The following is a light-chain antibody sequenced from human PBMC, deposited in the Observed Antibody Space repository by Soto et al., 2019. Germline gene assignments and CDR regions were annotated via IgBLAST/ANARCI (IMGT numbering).Light chain of an antibody. CDR2: DVS. Sequence: QSALTQPASVSGSPGQSITISCTGTSSDVGGHNSVAWYQHNPGKAPKLMIYDVSKRPSGVPDRFSGSKSGNTASLTVSGLQADDEADYYCCSYAGSNNFVVFGGGTKLTVL. V-gene: IGLV2-8*01. J-gene: IGLJ3*02. CDR1: SSDVGGHNS. CDR3: CSYAGSNNFVV.